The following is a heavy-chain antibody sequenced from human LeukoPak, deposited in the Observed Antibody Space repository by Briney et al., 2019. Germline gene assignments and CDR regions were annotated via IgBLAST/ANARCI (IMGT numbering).Heavy chain of an antibody. J-gene: IGHJ4*02. CDR2: INPSGGST. Sequence: ASVKVSCKASGYTFTSYYMHWVRQAPGQGLEWMGIINPSGGSTSYAQEFQGRVTMTRDTSTSTVYMELSSLRSEDTAVYYCARAEQLAEFDYWGQGTLVAVSS. D-gene: IGHD6-6*01. V-gene: IGHV1-46*01. CDR3: ARAEQLAEFDY. CDR1: GYTFTSYY.